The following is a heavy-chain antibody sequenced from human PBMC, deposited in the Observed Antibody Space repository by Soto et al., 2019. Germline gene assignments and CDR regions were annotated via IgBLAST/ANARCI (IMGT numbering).Heavy chain of an antibody. CDR2: IIPILGIA. D-gene: IGHD2-21*02. CDR3: ARGGDLSYGMDV. CDR1: GGTFSSYT. J-gene: IGHJ6*02. V-gene: IGHV1-69*02. Sequence: QVQLVQSGAEVKKPGSSVKVSCKASGGTFSSYTISWVRQTSGQGLEWMGRIIPILGIANYAQKFQGRVTITADKSTSTAYMELSSLRSEDTAVYYCARGGDLSYGMDVWGQGTTVTVSS.